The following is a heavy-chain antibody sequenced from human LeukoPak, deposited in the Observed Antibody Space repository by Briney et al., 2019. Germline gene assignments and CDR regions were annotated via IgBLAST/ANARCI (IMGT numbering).Heavy chain of an antibody. Sequence: SETLSLTCTVSGGSISSGSYYWSWIRQPPGKGLEWIGYIYYSGSTNYNPSLKSRVTISVDTSKNQFSLKLSSVTAADTAVYYCARVLMVVTAISPYYYYYGMDVWGQGTTVTVSS. CDR1: GGSISSGSYY. CDR3: ARVLMVVTAISPYYYYYGMDV. CDR2: IYYSGST. V-gene: IGHV4-61*01. D-gene: IGHD2-21*02. J-gene: IGHJ6*02.